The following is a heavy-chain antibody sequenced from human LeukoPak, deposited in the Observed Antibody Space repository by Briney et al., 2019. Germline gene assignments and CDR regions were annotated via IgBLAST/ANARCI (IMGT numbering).Heavy chain of an antibody. CDR1: GDSVSSNSAA. Sequence: HSQTLSLTCAISGDSVSSNSAAWNWIRQSPSRGLEWLGRTYYRSKWYNDYAVSVKSRITINPDTSKNQFSLKLSSVTAADTAVYYCARTGWGPLTYYYGSGSYWTINYYYYYMDVWGKGTTVTISS. V-gene: IGHV6-1*01. CDR3: ARTGWGPLTYYYGSGSYWTINYYYYYMDV. CDR2: TYYRSKWYN. J-gene: IGHJ6*03. D-gene: IGHD3-10*01.